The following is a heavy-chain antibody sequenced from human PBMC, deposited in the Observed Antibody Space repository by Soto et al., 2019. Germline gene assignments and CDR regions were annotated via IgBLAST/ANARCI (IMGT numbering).Heavy chain of an antibody. CDR1: GFTFSDYY. CDR3: TRYSFGYADV. V-gene: IGHV3-11*01. D-gene: IGHD5-18*01. Sequence: GGSLRLSCAASGFTFSDYYMSWIRQAPGKGLEWVSYMSSSGRTIFYADSVQGRVIISRDNAKNSLYLQMNNVRAEDTAVYYCTRYSFGYADVWGQGNTVTVSS. CDR2: MSSSGRTI. J-gene: IGHJ6*01.